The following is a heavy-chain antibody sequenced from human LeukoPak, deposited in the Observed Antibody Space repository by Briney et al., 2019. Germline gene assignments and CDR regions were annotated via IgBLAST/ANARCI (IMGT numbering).Heavy chain of an antibody. D-gene: IGHD3-22*01. Sequence: QPGGSLRLSCAASGFTFSSYAMSWVRQAPGKGLEWVSGISGSGGSTYYADSVKGWFTISRDNSKNTLYLQMNSLRAEDTAVYYCAKDSDYDSSGYYGYFDYWGQGTLVTVSS. CDR1: GFTFSSYA. J-gene: IGHJ4*02. CDR3: AKDSDYDSSGYYGYFDY. V-gene: IGHV3-23*01. CDR2: ISGSGGST.